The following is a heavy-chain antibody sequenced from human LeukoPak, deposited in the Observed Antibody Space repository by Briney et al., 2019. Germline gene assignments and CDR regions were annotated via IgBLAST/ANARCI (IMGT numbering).Heavy chain of an antibody. CDR3: GRDLPTVTSTDY. D-gene: IGHD4-17*01. J-gene: IGHJ4*02. CDR1: GFTFSHYY. CDR2: ISGSSGYI. V-gene: IGHV3-21*06. Sequence: GGSLRLSCAASGFTFSHYYMTWVRQAPGKGLEWVSSISGSSGYIFYADSVKGRFTISRDNAKNSLYLQMNSLRAEDTAVYYCGRDLPTVTSTDYWGQGTLVTVSS.